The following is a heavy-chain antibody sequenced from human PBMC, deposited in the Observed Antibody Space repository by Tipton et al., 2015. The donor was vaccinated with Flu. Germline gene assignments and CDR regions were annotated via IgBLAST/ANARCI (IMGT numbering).Heavy chain of an antibody. CDR3: ARDHPPSITVLGEITDYFGMAV. Sequence: SLRLSCAVSGFPVNGNHMSWVRQAPGKGLEWVSIIYNDGKTKHAGSVEGRFAISRDNSKNTVYLQMSSLRAEDTAVYYCARDHPPSITVLGEITDYFGMAVWGQGTTVTVSS. J-gene: IGHJ6*02. V-gene: IGHV3-53*01. CDR2: IYNDGKT. D-gene: IGHD3-3*01. CDR1: GFPVNGNH.